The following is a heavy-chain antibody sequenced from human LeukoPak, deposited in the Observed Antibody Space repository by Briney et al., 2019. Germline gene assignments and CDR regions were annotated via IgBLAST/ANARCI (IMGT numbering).Heavy chain of an antibody. J-gene: IGHJ6*02. Sequence: SETLSLTCTVSGGSISSYYWSWIRQPPGKGLEWIGYIYYSGSTNYNPSLKSRVTISVDTSKNQFSLKLSSVTAADTAVYYCARGYYYDSSGYRGLPYYYYYGMDVWGQGTTVTVSS. D-gene: IGHD3-22*01. V-gene: IGHV4-59*08. CDR3: ARGYYYDSSGYRGLPYYYYYGMDV. CDR1: GGSISSYY. CDR2: IYYSGST.